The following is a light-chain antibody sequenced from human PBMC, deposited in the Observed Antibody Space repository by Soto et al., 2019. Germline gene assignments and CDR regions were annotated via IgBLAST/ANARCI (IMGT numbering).Light chain of an antibody. CDR3: PQYAYWWA. CDR2: GAS. J-gene: IGKJ1*01. CDR1: QNIENH. V-gene: IGKV3-15*01. Sequence: EIVMTQSPATLSVSPGERATLSCRASQNIENHLAWYQQTPGQAPRLLIHGASTRATGIPTRLSGSGSGTEFTLTISSLQSEDFAVYYCPQYAYWWAFGQGTNVDIK.